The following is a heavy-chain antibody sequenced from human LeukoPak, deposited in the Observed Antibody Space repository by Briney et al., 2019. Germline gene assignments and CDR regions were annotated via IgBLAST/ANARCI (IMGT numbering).Heavy chain of an antibody. V-gene: IGHV4-4*07. Sequence: SETLSLTCTVSGGSTTDYFWSWIRQPAGKGLEWIGRIYSSGSTNYNASLKSRVTMSVGTSKNQFSLKLSSVTAADTAVYYCARVGNYDYVWGSYRMPYFDYWGQGTLVTVSS. CDR1: GGSTTDYF. D-gene: IGHD3-16*02. CDR3: ARVGNYDYVWGSYRMPYFDY. CDR2: IYSSGST. J-gene: IGHJ4*02.